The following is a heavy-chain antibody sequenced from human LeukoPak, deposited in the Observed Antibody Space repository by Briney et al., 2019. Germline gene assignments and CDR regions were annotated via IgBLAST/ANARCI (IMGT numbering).Heavy chain of an antibody. D-gene: IGHD6-13*01. V-gene: IGHV3-48*01. J-gene: IGHJ4*02. CDR1: GFTFSSYS. CDR2: ISSSSSTI. Sequence: PGGSLRLSCAASGFTFSSYSMNWVRQAPGKGLEWVSYISSSSSTIYYAASVKGRFTISRDNAKNSLYLQMNSLRAEDTAVYYCARTVAAAGTVFDYWGQGTLVTVSS. CDR3: ARTVAAAGTVFDY.